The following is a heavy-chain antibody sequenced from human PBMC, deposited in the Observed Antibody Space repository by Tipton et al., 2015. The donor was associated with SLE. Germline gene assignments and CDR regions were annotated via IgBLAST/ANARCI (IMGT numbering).Heavy chain of an antibody. CDR2: INHSGST. Sequence: TLSLTCTVSGASISSYYWSWIRQAPGKGLEWIGEINHSGSTNYNPSLKSRVTISVDTSKNQFSLKVTSVTAAETAVYYCARGRFLEWFGYFYYMDVWGKGTTVTVSS. D-gene: IGHD3-3*01. CDR3: ARGRFLEWFGYFYYMDV. J-gene: IGHJ6*03. CDR1: GASISSYY. V-gene: IGHV4-34*01.